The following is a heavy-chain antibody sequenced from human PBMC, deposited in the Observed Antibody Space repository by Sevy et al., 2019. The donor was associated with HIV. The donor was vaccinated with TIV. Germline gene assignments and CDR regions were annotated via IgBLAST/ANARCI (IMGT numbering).Heavy chain of an antibody. CDR2: ISSRSSYI. CDR1: GFTFSHYN. D-gene: IGHD2-2*01. V-gene: IGHV3-21*01. J-gene: IGHJ6*02. CDR3: ASRNEPVDMGQGYYGMDV. Sequence: GGSLRLSCAASGFTFSHYNMNWVRQAPGKGLEWVASISSRSSYIYYADSLKGRFTISRDNAKSSLYLQMNSLRAEDTAVYFCASRNEPVDMGQGYYGMDVWGQGTTVTVSS.